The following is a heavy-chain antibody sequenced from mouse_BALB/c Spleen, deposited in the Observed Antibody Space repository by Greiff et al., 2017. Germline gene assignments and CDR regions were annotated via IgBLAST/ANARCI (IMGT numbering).Heavy chain of an antibody. D-gene: IGHD2-3*01. CDR2: ISTYYGNT. CDR3: ASGGVYAYFDV. Sequence: QVQLQQSGPELVRPGVSVKISCKGSSSTFTDYAMHWVKQSHAKSLEWIGVISTYYGNTNYNQKFKGKATMTVDKSSSTAYMELARLTSADSAVYYCASGGVYAYFDVWGEGTTVTVSS. J-gene: IGHJ1*01. CDR1: SSTFTDYA. V-gene: IGHV1-67*01.